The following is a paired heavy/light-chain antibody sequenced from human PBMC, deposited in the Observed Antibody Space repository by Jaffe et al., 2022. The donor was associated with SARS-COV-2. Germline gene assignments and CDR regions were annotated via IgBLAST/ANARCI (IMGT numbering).Light chain of an antibody. CDR2: KAS. Sequence: DIEMTQSPSTLSASVGDRVTITCRASQSISRWLAWYQQKPGKAPRLLIYKASDLESGVSSRFSGSGSGTEFNLTISNLQPDDFATYYCQQYDSHFFTFGGGTRVEIK. CDR1: QSISRW. J-gene: IGKJ4*01. CDR3: QQYDSHFFT. V-gene: IGKV1-5*03.
Heavy chain of an antibody. J-gene: IGHJ2*01. CDR3: ARRGGSRLYWYFDV. V-gene: IGHV4-39*01. D-gene: IGHD3-16*01. Sequence: QLQLLESGPGLARPSETLSLTCTVSGASVEGGADFWAWIRQSPGRGLEWIGNMHRTGTAFYNPSLTGRASILVEPSKNQFSLHLTSVTASDSGVYYCARRGGSRLYWYFDVWGRGTLVSVSS. CDR1: GASVEGGADF. CDR2: MHRTGTA.